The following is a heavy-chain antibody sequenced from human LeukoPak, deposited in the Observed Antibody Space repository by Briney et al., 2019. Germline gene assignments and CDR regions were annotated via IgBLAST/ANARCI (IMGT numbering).Heavy chain of an antibody. D-gene: IGHD3-22*01. CDR2: INPNSGGT. CDR1: GYTFTGYY. V-gene: IGHV1-2*02. Sequence: ASVKVSCKASGYTFTGYYMHWVRQAPGQGLEWMGWINPNSGGTNYAQKFQGRVTVTRDTSISTAYMELSRLRSDDTAVYYCARDEGSGYYHNWFDPWGQGTLVTVSS. CDR3: ARDEGSGYYHNWFDP. J-gene: IGHJ5*02.